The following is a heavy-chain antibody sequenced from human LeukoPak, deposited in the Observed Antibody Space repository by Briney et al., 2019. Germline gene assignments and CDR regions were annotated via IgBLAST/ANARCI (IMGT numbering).Heavy chain of an antibody. CDR1: GGSFSGYY. CDR2: INHSGST. V-gene: IGHV4-34*01. CDR3: ARGARYYDILTGRHYYYYYYGMDV. D-gene: IGHD3-9*01. Sequence: PSETLSLTCAVYGGSFSGYYWSWIRQPPGKGLEWIGEINHSGSTNYNPSLKSRVTISVDTSKNQFSLKLSSVTAADTAVYYCARGARYYDILTGRHYYYYYYGMDVWGQGTTVTVSS. J-gene: IGHJ6*02.